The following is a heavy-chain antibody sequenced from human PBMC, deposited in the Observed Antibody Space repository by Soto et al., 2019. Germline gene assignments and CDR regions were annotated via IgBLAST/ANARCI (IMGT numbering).Heavy chain of an antibody. CDR3: ATRSPAFDY. Sequence: GASVKVSCKTSGYTFTSYGISWVRQAPGQGLEWMGWISTDKGKTNYAQKFQGRVTMTTDTSTSTAYMELRSLRSDDTAVYYCATRSPAFDYWGQGTLVTSPQ. J-gene: IGHJ4*02. CDR2: ISTDKGKT. V-gene: IGHV1-18*01. CDR1: GYTFTSYG.